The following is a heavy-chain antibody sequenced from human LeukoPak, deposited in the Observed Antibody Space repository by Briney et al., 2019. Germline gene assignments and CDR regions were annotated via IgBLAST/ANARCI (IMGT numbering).Heavy chain of an antibody. V-gene: IGHV4-59*08. CDR3: ARLGKTYYGDV. Sequence: PSETLSLTCTVSGDSISNYYWTWIRQTPGKGLEWIGNLYHSGAADYNPSLKTRVTTSVDTSKDQFSLSLRSSTAADTAVYFCARLGKTYYGDVWGTGTTVIVS. CDR2: LYHSGAA. J-gene: IGHJ6*03. D-gene: IGHD1/OR15-1a*01. CDR1: GDSISNYY.